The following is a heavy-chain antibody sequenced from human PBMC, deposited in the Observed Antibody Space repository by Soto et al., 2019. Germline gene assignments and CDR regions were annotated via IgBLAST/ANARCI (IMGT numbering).Heavy chain of an antibody. CDR1: GGTFNKYA. Sequence: SVKVSCKASGGTFNKYAIDWVRQAPGQGLEWMGGIIPLFGTAKYAQKFQGRVTITADEATSTAYMELSSLRSEDTAVYYCARQFDYDTSGYHYAYWGQGTLVTVSS. CDR2: IIPLFGTA. D-gene: IGHD3-22*01. V-gene: IGHV1-69*13. CDR3: ARQFDYDTSGYHYAY. J-gene: IGHJ4*02.